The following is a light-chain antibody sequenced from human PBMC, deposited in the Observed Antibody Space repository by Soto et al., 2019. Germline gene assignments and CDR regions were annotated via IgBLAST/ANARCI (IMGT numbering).Light chain of an antibody. CDR1: QSISSD. Sequence: EIVMTQSPATLSVSPWERATLSCMASQSISSDVAWYQQKPGQAPRLLIYGASPTATGIPARFSGSGSGTEFTLTISSLQSEDFAVYNCQQYNKWPRTFGHGTKVDIK. CDR2: GAS. V-gene: IGKV3-15*01. CDR3: QQYNKWPRT. J-gene: IGKJ2*01.